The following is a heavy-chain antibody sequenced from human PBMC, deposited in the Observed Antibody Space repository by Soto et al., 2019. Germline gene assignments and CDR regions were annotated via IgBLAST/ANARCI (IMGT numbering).Heavy chain of an antibody. CDR1: GFTFSSYA. D-gene: IGHD4-17*01. CDR3: ANNDYGEYYYSYGMDV. CDR2: ISGSGGST. V-gene: IGHV3-23*01. Sequence: EVQLLESGGGLVQPGGSLRLSCAASGFTFSSYAMSWVRQAPGKGLEWVSAISGSGGSTYYADSVKGRFTISRDNSKNTLYLQMNSLRAEDTAVYCCANNDYGEYYYSYGMDVWGQGTTVTVSS. J-gene: IGHJ6*02.